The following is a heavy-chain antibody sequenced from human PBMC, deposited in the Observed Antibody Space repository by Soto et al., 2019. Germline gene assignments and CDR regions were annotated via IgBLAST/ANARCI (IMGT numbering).Heavy chain of an antibody. CDR2: ISATGTT. J-gene: IGHJ5*02. Sequence: HVQLQESGPGLVAPSETLSLTCTVSVDSMSRYYWSWIRQAAEKGLEWIGRISATGTTSYIPSLKSRITLSVDTSKNQFSLKLNSVTPADTAVYYCARDDDYFDPWGQGTLVTVSS. D-gene: IGHD4-17*01. CDR1: VDSMSRYY. CDR3: ARDDDYFDP. V-gene: IGHV4-4*07.